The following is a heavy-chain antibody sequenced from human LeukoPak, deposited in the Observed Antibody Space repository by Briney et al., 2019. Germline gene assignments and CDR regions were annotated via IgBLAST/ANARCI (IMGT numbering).Heavy chain of an antibody. V-gene: IGHV3-30-3*01. Sequence: GGSLRLSCAASGFTFSSYAMHWVRQAPGKGLEWVAVISYDGSNKYYADSVKGRFTISRDNSKNTLYLQMNSLRAEDTAVYYCASEVGIVVVTRWFDPWGQGTLVTVSS. D-gene: IGHD3-22*01. CDR1: GFTFSSYA. CDR2: ISYDGSNK. CDR3: ASEVGIVVVTRWFDP. J-gene: IGHJ5*02.